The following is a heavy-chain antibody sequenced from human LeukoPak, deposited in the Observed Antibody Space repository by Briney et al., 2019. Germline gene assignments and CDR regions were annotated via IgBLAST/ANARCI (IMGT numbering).Heavy chain of an antibody. CDR1: GFTFSGYW. J-gene: IGHJ6*03. V-gene: IGHV3-74*01. CDR2: IHRDGSTT. CDR3: ARGGRYYYYYYMDV. Sequence: GGSLRLSCAASGFTFSGYWMLWVRQAPGEGLVWVSRIHRDGSTTFYADSVKGRFTISRDNAKNTVYLQMNSLRAEDTAVYYCARGGRYYYYYYMDVWGKGTTVTVSS.